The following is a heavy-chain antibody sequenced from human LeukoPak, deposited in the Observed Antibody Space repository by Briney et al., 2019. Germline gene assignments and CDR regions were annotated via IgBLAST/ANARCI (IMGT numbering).Heavy chain of an antibody. J-gene: IGHJ4*02. V-gene: IGHV3-74*03. Sequence: PGGSLRLSCAVSGFSFSNYWMHWVRQDPGKGLVWVSYISSDGSVTKYAASVKGRFTISRDNAVNTLYLQMNSLRAEDTAVYYCARELWSDDNFDYWGQGTLVTVSS. CDR3: ARELWSDDNFDY. CDR2: ISSDGSVT. D-gene: IGHD3-10*02. CDR1: GFSFSNYW.